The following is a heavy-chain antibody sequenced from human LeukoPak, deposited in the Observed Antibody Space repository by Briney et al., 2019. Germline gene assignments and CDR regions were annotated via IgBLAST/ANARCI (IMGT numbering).Heavy chain of an antibody. CDR2: IHPGDSRT. J-gene: IGHJ6*03. D-gene: IGHD3-16*02. V-gene: IGHV5-51*01. CDR1: GYSFTSYW. CDR3: ARHLSDYFYMDV. Sequence: GDSLKISCQGSGYSFTSYWIGWVRQMPGKGLEWMGIIHPGDSRTVYSPSFQGQVTISADKSISTAYLHWSSPEASDTAMYYCARHLSDYFYMDVWGKGTTITISS.